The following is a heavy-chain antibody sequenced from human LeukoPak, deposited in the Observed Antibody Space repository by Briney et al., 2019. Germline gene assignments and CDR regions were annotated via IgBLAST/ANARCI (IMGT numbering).Heavy chain of an antibody. V-gene: IGHV3-73*01. D-gene: IGHD3-22*01. CDR3: TRLIVESSGYSFDY. Sequence: PGGSLRLSCAASGVSSSGSALHWVRQAFGKRLGWVGRIRSKANSYATAYAASVKGRFTISRDDSKNTAYLQMSSLKAEDTAVYYCTRLIVESSGYSFDYWGQGNLVTVSS. CDR1: GVSSSGSA. CDR2: IRSKANSYAT. J-gene: IGHJ4*02.